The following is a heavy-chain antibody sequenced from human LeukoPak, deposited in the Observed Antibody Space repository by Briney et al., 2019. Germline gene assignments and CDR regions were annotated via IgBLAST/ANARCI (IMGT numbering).Heavy chain of an antibody. CDR1: GGXFSGYY. CDR3: ARTYRAVTANPFDY. CDR2: INLSGST. V-gene: IGHV4-34*01. D-gene: IGHD2-21*02. J-gene: IGHJ4*02. Sequence: SETLSLTCAVYGGXFSGYYCTWIRQSPGRGLEWSGQINLSGSTNYNPSLRSRVTISVDTSKNQGSLTLTSVTAANTAVYFCARTYRAVTANPFDYWGQGTLVTVSS.